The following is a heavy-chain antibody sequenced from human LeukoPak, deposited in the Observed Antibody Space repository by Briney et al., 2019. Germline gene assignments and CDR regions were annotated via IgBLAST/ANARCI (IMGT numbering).Heavy chain of an antibody. D-gene: IGHD2-2*01. Sequence: SETLSLTCTVSGGSISNYYWSWIRQPPGKGLEWIGYIYYSGDTNYNPSLKSRVTISVDTSKNQFSLKLNSVTAADTAVYYCARVRYCSTNRCYDREFDNWGQGTLVTVSS. CDR3: ARVRYCSTNRCYDREFDN. V-gene: IGHV4-59*01. CDR2: IYYSGDT. J-gene: IGHJ4*02. CDR1: GGSISNYY.